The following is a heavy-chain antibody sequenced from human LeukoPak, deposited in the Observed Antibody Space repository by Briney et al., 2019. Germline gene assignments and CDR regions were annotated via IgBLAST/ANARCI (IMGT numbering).Heavy chain of an antibody. CDR3: ARFIPSSGIDP. CDR2: SSYTGST. CDR1: GGSISSNY. J-gene: IGHJ5*02. Sequence: SETLSLTCTVSGGSISSNYWSWIRQPPGKGLEWITYSSYTGSTNYNPSLKSRVTISVDTSKNQFSLRLRSVTAADTAVYYCARFIPSSGIDPWGQGTLVAVSS. V-gene: IGHV4-59*01. D-gene: IGHD3-10*02.